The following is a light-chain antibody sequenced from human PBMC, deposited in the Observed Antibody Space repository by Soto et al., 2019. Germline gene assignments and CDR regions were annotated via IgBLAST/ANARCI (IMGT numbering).Light chain of an antibody. V-gene: IGKV3-20*01. Sequence: EIVLTQSPGTLSLSPGERATLSCRASQSVSSSYLAWYQQKPGQAPRLLIYGASSRATGIPDRFSGSGSGTDFTLTISRLEPEDCAVYYCQQYVSSSPITFAQGTRLEIK. CDR2: GAS. CDR3: QQYVSSSPIT. J-gene: IGKJ5*01. CDR1: QSVSSSY.